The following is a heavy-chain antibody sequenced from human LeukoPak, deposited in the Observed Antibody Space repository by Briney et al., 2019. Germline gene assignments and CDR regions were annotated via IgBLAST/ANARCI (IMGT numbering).Heavy chain of an antibody. J-gene: IGHJ6*02. D-gene: IGHD5-18*01. CDR1: GFTFSSYG. V-gene: IGHV3-30*03. Sequence: GGSLRLSCAASGFTFSSYGMHWVRQAPGKGLEWVAVISYDGSNKYYADSVKGRFTISRDNSKNTLYLQMNSLRAEDTAVYYCARDPSPTAMVTLYYYYGMDVWGQGTTVTVSS. CDR2: ISYDGSNK. CDR3: ARDPSPTAMVTLYYYYGMDV.